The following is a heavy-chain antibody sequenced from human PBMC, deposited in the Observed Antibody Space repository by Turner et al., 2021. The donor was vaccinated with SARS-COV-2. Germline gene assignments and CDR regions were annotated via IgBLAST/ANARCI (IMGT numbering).Heavy chain of an antibody. CDR1: GFTFSSYD. D-gene: IGHD6-6*01. CDR3: ARVEYSSSYSYWYFDL. Sequence: EVQLVESGGGLVQPGGSLRLSCAAPGFTFSSYDMHWVRQATGKGLEWVSAIGTAGDTYYPGSVKGRFTISRENAKNSLYLQMNSLRAGDTAVYYCARVEYSSSYSYWYFDLWGRGTLVTVSS. V-gene: IGHV3-13*01. CDR2: IGTAGDT. J-gene: IGHJ2*01.